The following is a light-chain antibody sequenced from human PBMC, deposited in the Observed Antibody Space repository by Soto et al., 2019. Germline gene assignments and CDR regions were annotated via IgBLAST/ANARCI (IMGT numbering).Light chain of an antibody. CDR1: QSVRSD. CDR2: DAS. J-gene: IGKJ4*01. CDR3: QQYNNWPLT. V-gene: IGKV3-15*01. Sequence: EIVLTQSPATLSVSPGDRATLSCRASQSVRSDLAWLQQKPGQAPRLLLYDASTRATGIPARFSGSVSGTEFTLTISSLQSEDFGIYYCQQYNNWPLTFGGGTKVEIK.